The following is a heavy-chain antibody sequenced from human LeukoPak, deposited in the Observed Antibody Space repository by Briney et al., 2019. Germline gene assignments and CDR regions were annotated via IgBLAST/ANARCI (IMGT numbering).Heavy chain of an antibody. Sequence: PGGSLRLSCAASGFTFSCCGMHWVRQAPGKGLEWVTVVSSDGSNQYYADSVKGRFTSSRDISKNTLYLQMNSLRAEDTAVYYCARVSPYYDILTGHEDYWGQGTLVTVSS. CDR3: ARVSPYYDILTGHEDY. CDR2: VSSDGSNQ. D-gene: IGHD3-9*01. V-gene: IGHV3-30*03. CDR1: GFTFSCCG. J-gene: IGHJ4*02.